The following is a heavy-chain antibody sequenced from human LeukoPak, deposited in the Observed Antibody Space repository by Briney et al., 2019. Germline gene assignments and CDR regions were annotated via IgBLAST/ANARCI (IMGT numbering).Heavy chain of an antibody. J-gene: IGHJ4*02. CDR2: ISDSGNT. Sequence: GGSLRLSCAASGFTFSSYWMSWVRQAPGKGLEWVSAISDSGNTYHADSVKGRFTISRDSSKNTLFLQMNRLRPEDAAVYYCARGLLRSGYDNFDYWGQGTLVTVSS. V-gene: IGHV3-23*01. CDR1: GFTFSSYW. D-gene: IGHD5-12*01. CDR3: ARGLLRSGYDNFDY.